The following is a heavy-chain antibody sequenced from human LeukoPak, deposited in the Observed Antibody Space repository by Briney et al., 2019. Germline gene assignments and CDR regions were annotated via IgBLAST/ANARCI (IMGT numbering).Heavy chain of an antibody. V-gene: IGHV4-59*01. CDR1: GGSIISYY. CDR2: IYYSGST. CDR3: ARGPITYYYDSNYFDY. D-gene: IGHD3-22*01. J-gene: IGHJ4*02. Sequence: PSQTLSLTCTVAGGSIISYYWSWIRQPPGKGREWIGYIYYSGSTNYNPSLKSRVTISVDTSKNQFSLKLSSVTAADTTVYYCARGPITYYYDSNYFDYWGQGTLVTVSS.